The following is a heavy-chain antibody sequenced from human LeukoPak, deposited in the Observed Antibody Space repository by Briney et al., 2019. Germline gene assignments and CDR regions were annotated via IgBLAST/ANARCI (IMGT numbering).Heavy chain of an antibody. CDR1: GGSISSYY. V-gene: IGHV4-59*01. CDR2: IYYSGST. CDR3: ARGPSYGGYDFYYYYMDV. Sequence: SETLSLTCTVSGGSISSYYWSWIRQPPGKGLEWIGYIYYSGSTNCNPSLKSRVTISVDTSKNQFSLKLSSVTAADTAVYYCARGPSYGGYDFYYYYMDVWGKGTTVTISS. J-gene: IGHJ6*03. D-gene: IGHD5-12*01.